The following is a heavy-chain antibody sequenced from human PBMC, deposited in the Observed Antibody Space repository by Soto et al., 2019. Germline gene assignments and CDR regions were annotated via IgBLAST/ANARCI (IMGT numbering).Heavy chain of an antibody. CDR2: FDPEDGET. D-gene: IGHD6-13*01. V-gene: IGHV1-24*01. J-gene: IGHJ4*02. Sequence: ASVKVSCKVSGYTLTELSMHWVRQAPGKGLEWMGGFDPEDGETIYAQKFQGRVTMTEDTSTDTAYMELSSLRSEDTAVYYCAKLRSSSWYPIFDYWGQGTLVTVSS. CDR1: GYTLTELS. CDR3: AKLRSSSWYPIFDY.